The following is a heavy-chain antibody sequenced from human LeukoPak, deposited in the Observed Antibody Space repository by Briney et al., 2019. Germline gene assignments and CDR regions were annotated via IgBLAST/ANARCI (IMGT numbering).Heavy chain of an antibody. CDR3: AKGKWLRPYYFDY. CDR1: GFTFDDYA. D-gene: IGHD5-12*01. CDR2: VSWNSGSI. Sequence: GRSLRLSCAASGFTFDDYAMHWVRQAPGKGLEWVSGVSWNSGSIGYADSVKGRFTISRDNAKNSLYLQMNSLRAEDTALYYCAKGKWLRPYYFDYWGQGTLVTVSS. J-gene: IGHJ4*02. V-gene: IGHV3-9*01.